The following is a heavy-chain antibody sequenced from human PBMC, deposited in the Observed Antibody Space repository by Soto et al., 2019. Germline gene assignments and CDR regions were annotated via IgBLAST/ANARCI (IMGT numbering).Heavy chain of an antibody. CDR2: VKPSGNI. Sequence: PSETLSLTCAVYGGSFSGYYWGWFRQPPGKGLEWTGEVKPSGNINYNPSLKTRLTVSVDTSKNQFSLKLSSMTAADTAMYYCARGSHFDFSSGYADSFDVWGQGTMVTVSS. CDR3: ARGSHFDFSSGYADSFDV. D-gene: IGHD3-3*01. V-gene: IGHV4-34*01. J-gene: IGHJ3*01. CDR1: GGSFSGYY.